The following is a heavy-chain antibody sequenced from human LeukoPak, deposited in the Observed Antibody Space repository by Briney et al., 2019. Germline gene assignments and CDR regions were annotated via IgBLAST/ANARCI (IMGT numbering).Heavy chain of an antibody. V-gene: IGHV3-30*18. Sequence: GGSLRLSCAASGFTFSSYGMHWVRQAPGKGLEWVAVISYDGSNKYYADSVKGRFTISRDNSKNTLYLQMNSLRAEDTAVYYCAKDDPRGKSPDYWGQGTLVTVSS. CDR2: ISYDGSNK. CDR3: AKDDPRGKSPDY. CDR1: GFTFSSYG. D-gene: IGHD3-10*01. J-gene: IGHJ4*02.